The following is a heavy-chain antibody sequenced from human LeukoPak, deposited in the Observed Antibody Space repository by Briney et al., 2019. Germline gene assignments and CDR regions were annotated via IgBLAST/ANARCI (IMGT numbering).Heavy chain of an antibody. D-gene: IGHD7-27*01. V-gene: IGHV7-4-1*02. Sequence: GASVKVSCKASGGTFSSYAISWVRQAPGQGLEWMGWINTNTGNPTYAQGFTGRFVFSLDTSVNTAYLQISSLKAEDTAVYYCAREFQLGIDPPGDYWGQGTLVTVSS. J-gene: IGHJ4*02. CDR1: GGTFSSYA. CDR3: AREFQLGIDPPGDY. CDR2: INTNTGNP.